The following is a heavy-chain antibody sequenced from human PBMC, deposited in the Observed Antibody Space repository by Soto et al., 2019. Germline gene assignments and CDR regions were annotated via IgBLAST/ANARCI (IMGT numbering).Heavy chain of an antibody. J-gene: IGHJ4*02. CDR2: ISGDGVTT. CDR1: GFPFSSYW. CDR3: AREYYGLLTGYYTDY. D-gene: IGHD3-9*01. V-gene: IGHV3-74*01. Sequence: EVQLVESGGDLVQRGGSLRLSCAASGFPFSSYWMHWVRHTPGKGLDWVARISGDGVTTYYADSVTGRFNVSRDNAKNTLSLQISVLRAEDTAVYYCAREYYGLLTGYYTDYWGQGTLVSVSS.